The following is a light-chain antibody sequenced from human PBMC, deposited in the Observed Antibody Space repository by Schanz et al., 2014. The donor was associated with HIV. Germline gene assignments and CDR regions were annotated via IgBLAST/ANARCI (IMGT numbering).Light chain of an antibody. V-gene: IGKV3-20*01. Sequence: EIVLTQPPVTLSLSPGERATLSCRASQTVSSRFIVWYQQEPGQPPRLLIYGASTRATGIPARYSGSGSGTEFTLTISSLQSEDFAVYYCQHFGRPPYTFGQGTKLEIK. CDR1: QTVSSRF. CDR2: GAS. J-gene: IGKJ2*01. CDR3: QHFGRPPYT.